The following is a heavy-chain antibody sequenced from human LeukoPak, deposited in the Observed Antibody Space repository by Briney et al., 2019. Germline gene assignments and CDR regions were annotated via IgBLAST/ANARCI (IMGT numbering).Heavy chain of an antibody. V-gene: IGHV1-2*02. J-gene: IGHJ4*02. D-gene: IGHD7-27*01. CDR1: GYTFTFYY. Sequence: GASVTVSFKASGYTFTFYYIHWVRQAPGQGLEWMAWINPNGGGTNYAQKFQGRVAVTRDSSISTAYMELSGLTSDDTAVFYCARGTGAPNYFDYWGQGTLVTVSS. CDR2: INPNGGGT. CDR3: ARGTGAPNYFDY.